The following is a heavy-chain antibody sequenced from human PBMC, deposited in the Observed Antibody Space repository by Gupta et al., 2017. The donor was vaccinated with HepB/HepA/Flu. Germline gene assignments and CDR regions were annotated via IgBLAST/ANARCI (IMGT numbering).Heavy chain of an antibody. D-gene: IGHD2-2*01. Sequence: QVQLVESGGGVVQPGRSLRLSCAASGFTFSSYAMHWVRQAPGKGLEWVAFISYDGGHKYYAESVKGRCTISRDNSKNTLYLKMKSLGAEDSAVYYCATEGASCSTTSCQGDAFDIWGQGTMVTVSS. V-gene: IGHV3-30-3*01. CDR3: ATEGASCSTTSCQGDAFDI. CDR1: GFTFSSYA. J-gene: IGHJ3*02. CDR2: ISYDGGHK.